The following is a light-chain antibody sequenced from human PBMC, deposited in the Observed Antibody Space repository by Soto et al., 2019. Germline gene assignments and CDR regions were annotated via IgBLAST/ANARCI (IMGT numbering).Light chain of an antibody. J-gene: IGKJ4*01. Sequence: ESVLTQSPGTLSLSPGERATLSCRASQSVSSSQLAWYQQKPGQAPRLLMYGASSRATGIPDRLSGSGSGTDFSLTISSLQPDDFATYYCQQFKNYPLTFGGGTKVDI. CDR1: QSVSSSQ. V-gene: IGKV3-20*01. CDR2: GAS. CDR3: QQFKNYPLT.